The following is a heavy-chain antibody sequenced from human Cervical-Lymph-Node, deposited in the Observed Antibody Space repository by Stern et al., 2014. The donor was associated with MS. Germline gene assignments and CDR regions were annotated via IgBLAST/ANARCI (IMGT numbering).Heavy chain of an antibody. Sequence: VQLVESGPGLVKPSETLSLTCSVSGGSISSYYWNWIRQPPGKGLEWIANVHYSGTPNYNPSLKSRVPILLAPSIKKLPLNLTSVTAADTAVYYCAGSGTYYPDYWGQGILVTVSS. D-gene: IGHD3-3*01. V-gene: IGHV4-59*08. J-gene: IGHJ4*02. CDR3: AGSGTYYPDY. CDR1: GGSISSYY. CDR2: VHYSGTP.